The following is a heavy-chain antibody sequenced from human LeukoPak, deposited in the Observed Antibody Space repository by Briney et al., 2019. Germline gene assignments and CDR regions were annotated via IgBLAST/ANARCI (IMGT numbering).Heavy chain of an antibody. J-gene: IGHJ4*02. V-gene: IGHV3-21*01. CDR1: GFTFSSYS. CDR3: ARGSSEGFDY. Sequence: GGSLRLSRAASGFTFSSYSMNWVRQAPGKGLEWVSSISSSSSYIYYADSVKGRFTISRDNAKDSLYLQMNSLRAEDTAVYYCARGSSEGFDYWGQGTLVTVSS. D-gene: IGHD3-10*01. CDR2: ISSSSSYI.